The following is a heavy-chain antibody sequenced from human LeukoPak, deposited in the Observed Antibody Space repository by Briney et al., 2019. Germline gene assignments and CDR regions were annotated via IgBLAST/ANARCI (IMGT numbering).Heavy chain of an antibody. J-gene: IGHJ4*02. Sequence: GASVKVSCKASGYTFTSYGISWVRQAPGQGLEWMGWISAYNGNTNYAQKLQGRVTMTTDTSTSTAHMELRSLRSDDTAVYYCARDAIREGFDYWGQGTLVTVSS. CDR1: GYTFTSYG. CDR3: ARDAIREGFDY. V-gene: IGHV1-18*01. CDR2: ISAYNGNT. D-gene: IGHD3-10*01.